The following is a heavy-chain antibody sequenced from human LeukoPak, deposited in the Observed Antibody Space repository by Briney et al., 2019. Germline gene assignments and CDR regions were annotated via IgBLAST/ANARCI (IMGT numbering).Heavy chain of an antibody. J-gene: IGHJ4*02. D-gene: IGHD5-12*01. CDR1: GGSISSSSNY. Sequence: SETLSLTCTVSGGSISSSSNYWGWIRQSPGKGLEWIGSVYYSGPTYYNPSLESRVNILIDTSENQFSLRLSSVTAADTAVYYCARDIGYTFGYDYWGQGALVTVSS. V-gene: IGHV4-39*07. CDR2: VYYSGPT. CDR3: ARDIGYTFGYDY.